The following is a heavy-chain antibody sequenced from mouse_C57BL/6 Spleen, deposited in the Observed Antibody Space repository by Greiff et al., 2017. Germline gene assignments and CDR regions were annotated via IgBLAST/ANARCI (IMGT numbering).Heavy chain of an antibody. J-gene: IGHJ3*01. V-gene: IGHV1-39*01. Sequence: EVQLQQSGPELVKPGASVKISCKASGYSFTDYNMNWVKQSNGKSLEWIGVITPNSGTTSYNQKLKGKATLTVDQSSSTAYMQLNSLTSEESAVYYCARGNYGSKGGLAYWGQGTLVTVSA. CDR3: ARGNYGSKGGLAY. D-gene: IGHD1-1*01. CDR2: ITPNSGTT. CDR1: GYSFTDYN.